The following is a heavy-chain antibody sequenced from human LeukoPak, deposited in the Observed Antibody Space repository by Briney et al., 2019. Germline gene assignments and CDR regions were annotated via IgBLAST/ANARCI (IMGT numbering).Heavy chain of an antibody. J-gene: IGHJ4*02. CDR2: IYYSGST. CDR3: ARDFSSTWYYFDY. V-gene: IGHV4-59*01. CDR1: GGSISSYY. Sequence: SETLSLTCTVSGGSISSYYWSWIRQPPGKGLEWVGYIYYSGSTNYNPSLKSRVTTSVGTSKNQFSLKLSSVTAADTAVYYCARDFSSTWYYFDYWGQGTLVTVSS. D-gene: IGHD6-13*01.